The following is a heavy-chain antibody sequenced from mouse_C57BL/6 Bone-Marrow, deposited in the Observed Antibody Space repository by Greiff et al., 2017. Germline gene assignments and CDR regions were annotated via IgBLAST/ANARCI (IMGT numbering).Heavy chain of an antibody. J-gene: IGHJ3*01. D-gene: IGHD4-1*01. CDR1: GYAFSSSW. Sequence: VQLQQSGPELVKPGASVKISCKASGYAFSSSWMNWVKQRPGKGLEWIGRIYPGDGDTYYNGKFKGKATLTADKSSSTAYMQLSSLTSEDSAVYFCAGDLTGRFDYWGQGTLVTVSA. V-gene: IGHV1-82*01. CDR2: IYPGDGDT. CDR3: AGDLTGRFDY.